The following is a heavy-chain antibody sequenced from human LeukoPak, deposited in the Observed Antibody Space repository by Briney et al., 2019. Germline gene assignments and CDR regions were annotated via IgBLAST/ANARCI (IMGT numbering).Heavy chain of an antibody. Sequence: SETLSLTCTVSGGSIHSYWSWIRQPAGKGLEWIGRISGSGTITYNPALQSRLTISIDTSKNQFSLKLMSVTAADTAVYYCARGRLARSPYFDYWGQGTLVTVSS. J-gene: IGHJ4*02. CDR3: ARGRLARSPYFDY. CDR2: ISGSGTI. V-gene: IGHV4-4*07. D-gene: IGHD6-19*01. CDR1: GGSIHSY.